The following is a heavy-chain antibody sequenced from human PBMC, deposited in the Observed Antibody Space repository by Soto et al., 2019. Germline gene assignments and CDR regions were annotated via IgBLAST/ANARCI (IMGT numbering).Heavy chain of an antibody. D-gene: IGHD1-1*01. Sequence: QVQLQESGSGLVKPSQSLSLTCTVSGVSLNTADTWWSWIRQSQGKGLEFIGYYHSGGSTYYDASFRSRVIISADTSNRQFSLKLSSVTVADTAVYFCVRSRQMESGNDYGLDVWGQGTTVNVSS. CDR1: GVSLNTADTW. CDR3: VRSRQMESGNDYGLDV. J-gene: IGHJ6*02. CDR2: YHSGGST. V-gene: IGHV4-30-4*01.